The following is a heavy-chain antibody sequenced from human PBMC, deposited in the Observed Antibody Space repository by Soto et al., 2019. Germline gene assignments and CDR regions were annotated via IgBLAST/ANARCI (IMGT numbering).Heavy chain of an antibody. J-gene: IGHJ4*02. Sequence: QVQLQESGPGLVKASETLSLTCTVSGGPINTYYWSWIRQPPGKGPEWIGYAYFGNSPTTPLPTRYNPSIKGRVTISADTSKSQLSLKMTSVTAADTAVYYCARHFGHTLAPWGQFDDWGQGTLVTVSS. D-gene: IGHD3-16*01. V-gene: IGHV4-59*08. CDR2: AYFGNSP. CDR1: GGPINTYY. CDR3: ARHFGHTLAPWGQFDD.